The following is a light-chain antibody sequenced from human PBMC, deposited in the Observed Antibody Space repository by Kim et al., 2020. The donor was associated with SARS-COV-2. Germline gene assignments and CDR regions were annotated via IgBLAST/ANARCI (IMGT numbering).Light chain of an antibody. Sequence: ALTIPGPRSRGSLASNYVQWYQQRPGSAHTTVIYEDNQRPSGVPDRFSGSGDSSANTAALTISGRKTEDEADYYCQSYDSSNQVFGGGTQLTVL. CDR2: EDN. CDR1: RGSLASNY. CDR3: QSYDSSNQV. V-gene: IGLV6-57*03. J-gene: IGLJ3*02.